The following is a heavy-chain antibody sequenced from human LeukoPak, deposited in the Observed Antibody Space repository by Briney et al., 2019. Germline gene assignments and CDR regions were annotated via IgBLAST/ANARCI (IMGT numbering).Heavy chain of an antibody. J-gene: IGHJ4*02. CDR1: GGTFSSYA. D-gene: IGHD3-3*01. V-gene: IGHV1-69*13. CDR2: IIPIFGTA. Sequence: ASVKVSCKASGGTFSSYAISWVRQAPGQGLEWMGGIIPIFGTANYAQKFQGRVTITADESTSTAYMELSSLRSEDTAVYYCARWVRLLEEENYFDYWGQGTLVTVSS. CDR3: ARWVRLLEEENYFDY.